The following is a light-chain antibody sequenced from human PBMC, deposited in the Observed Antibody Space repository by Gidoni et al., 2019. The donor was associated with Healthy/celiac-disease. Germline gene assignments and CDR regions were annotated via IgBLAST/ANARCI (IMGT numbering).Light chain of an antibody. V-gene: IGKV3-11*01. CDR2: DAS. CDR1: QSVSSY. CDR3: QQRRTLQLT. J-gene: IGKJ4*01. Sequence: EIVLTQSPATLSLSPGERATLSGRASQSVSSYLAGYQQKPGQAPRLPIYDASHRAPGVPAPSRGSGSGSAFTLTISCLVPGDFAVYYCQQRRTLQLTFGGXTKVEIK.